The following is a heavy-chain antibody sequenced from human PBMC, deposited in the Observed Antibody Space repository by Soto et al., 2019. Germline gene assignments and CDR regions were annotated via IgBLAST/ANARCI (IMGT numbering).Heavy chain of an antibody. J-gene: IGHJ5*01. Sequence: QVQLVQSGAEVKKPGASVKLSCKSSEYTFTDYYIHWVRQAPGQGLEWMGLINPSGGSTSYAQKFQGRVTMTRDTSTSTGYMELSSLRSEDTAVYYCATAAYSNSWYDFWGQGTLVTVSS. D-gene: IGHD3-16*01. V-gene: IGHV1-46*01. CDR2: INPSGGST. CDR1: EYTFTDYY. CDR3: ATAAYSNSWYDF.